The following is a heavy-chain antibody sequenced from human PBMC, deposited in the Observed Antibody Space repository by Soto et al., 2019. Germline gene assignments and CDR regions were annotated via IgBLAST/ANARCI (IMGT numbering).Heavy chain of an antibody. Sequence: PGGSLRLSCAASGFTFSSYAMSWVRQAPGKGLEWVSAISGSGGSTYYADSVKGRFTISRDNSKNTLYLQMNSLRAEDTAVYYCAKDVAAQEHPPPFHYRCPGLLVTVFS. CDR2: ISGSGGST. J-gene: IGHJ4*02. CDR3: AKDVAAQEHPPPFHY. CDR1: GFTFSSYA. D-gene: IGHD6-13*01. V-gene: IGHV3-23*01.